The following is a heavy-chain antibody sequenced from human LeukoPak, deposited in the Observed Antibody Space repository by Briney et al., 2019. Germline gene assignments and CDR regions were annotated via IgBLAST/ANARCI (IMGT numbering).Heavy chain of an antibody. CDR3: ALRKSNYFYFGMDV. Sequence: ASVKVSCKASGYTFTGYYMHWVRQGPGQGLEWMGWINPDNGNTGYAQKFQGRVTMTRNTSISTAYMELGGLRSDDTAVYYCALRKSNYFYFGMDVWGQGTAVIVSS. CDR1: GYTFTGYY. V-gene: IGHV1-8*02. CDR2: INPDNGNT. J-gene: IGHJ6*02.